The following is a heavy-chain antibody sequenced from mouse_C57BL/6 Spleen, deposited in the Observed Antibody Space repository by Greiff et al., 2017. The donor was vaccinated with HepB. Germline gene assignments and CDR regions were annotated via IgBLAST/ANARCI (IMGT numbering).Heavy chain of an antibody. CDR3: ASYTTAQATDYAMDY. V-gene: IGHV14-2*01. Sequence: EVQLQQSGAELVKPGASVKLSCTASGINIKDYYMHWVKQRTEQGSVWIGRIEHEDGETKDAPKFQGKATITAVTSSNTAYRTLSSLTSEDTAVYYGASYTTAQATDYAMDYWGQGTSVTVSS. CDR1: GINIKDYY. D-gene: IGHD3-2*02. CDR2: IEHEDGET. J-gene: IGHJ4*01.